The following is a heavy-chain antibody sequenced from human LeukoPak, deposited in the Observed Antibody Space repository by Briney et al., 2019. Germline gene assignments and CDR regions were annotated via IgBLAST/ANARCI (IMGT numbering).Heavy chain of an antibody. CDR3: ASQAVAGTFDY. V-gene: IGHV1-69*13. D-gene: IGHD6-19*01. J-gene: IGHJ4*02. Sequence: SVKVSCKASGGTFSSYAISWVRQAPGQGLEWMGGIIPIFGTANYAQKFQGRVTITADESTSTAYMELSSLRSDDTAVYYCASQAVAGTFDYWGQGTLVTVSS. CDR1: GGTFSSYA. CDR2: IIPIFGTA.